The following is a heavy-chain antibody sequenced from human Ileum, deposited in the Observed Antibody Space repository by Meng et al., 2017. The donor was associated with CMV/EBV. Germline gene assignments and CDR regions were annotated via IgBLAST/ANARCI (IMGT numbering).Heavy chain of an antibody. CDR1: GFSLSTSGVG. V-gene: IGHV2-5*02. J-gene: IGHJ1*01. CDR2: IYWDDEK. D-gene: IGHD6-13*01. Sequence: HSPLNESGPTLVKPTPTVPLACTFSGFSLSTSGVGVGWIRQPPGKALEWLALIYWDDEKRYSPSLKSRLTITKDTSKNQVVLTMTNMDPVDTATYYCAHRRGIEEYFQHWGQGTLVTVSS. CDR3: AHRRGIEEYFQH.